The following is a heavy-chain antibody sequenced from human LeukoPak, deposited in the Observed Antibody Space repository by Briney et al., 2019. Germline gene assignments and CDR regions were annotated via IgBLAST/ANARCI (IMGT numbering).Heavy chain of an antibody. V-gene: IGHV1-18*01. CDR3: ARDGGGFGELPFDY. CDR1: GYTFTSYG. CDR2: ISAYNGNT. D-gene: IGHD3-10*01. Sequence: ASVKVSCKASGYTFTSYGISWVRQAPGQGLEWMGWISAYNGNTNYAQKLQGRVTMTTDTSTSTAYMELRSLRSDDTAMYYCARDGGGFGELPFDYWGQGTLVTVSS. J-gene: IGHJ4*02.